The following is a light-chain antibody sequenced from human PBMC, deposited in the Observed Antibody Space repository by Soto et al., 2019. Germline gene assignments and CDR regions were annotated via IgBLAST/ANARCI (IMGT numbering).Light chain of an antibody. CDR2: AAS. J-gene: IGKJ5*01. V-gene: IGKV1-9*01. CDR3: QQLNSYPIT. Sequence: DLQLTQSPSSLSASVGDRVTITCRASQGISDYFAWYQQKLGKAPKLLIFAASTLQSGVPSRFSGSGSGTEFTLTISSLQPEDFATYYCQQLNSYPITFGQGTRLEI. CDR1: QGISDY.